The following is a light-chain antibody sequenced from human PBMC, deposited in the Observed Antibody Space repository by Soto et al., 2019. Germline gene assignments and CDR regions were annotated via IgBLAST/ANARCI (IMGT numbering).Light chain of an antibody. V-gene: IGKV1-5*03. CDR1: QTIIIW. CDR2: QAS. J-gene: IGKJ1*01. Sequence: IHMTHSPSTLSGSVIYRVTITFLSIQTIIIWLALYQQKPGKAPKLLIYQASRLESWVPSRFIGSGSGTEFTLTISSLQPDDFATYYCQQHQTYSTFGQGTKV. CDR3: QQHQTYST.